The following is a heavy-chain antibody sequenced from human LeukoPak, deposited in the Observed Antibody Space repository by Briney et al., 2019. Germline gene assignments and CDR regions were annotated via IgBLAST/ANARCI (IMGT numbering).Heavy chain of an antibody. V-gene: IGHV4-30-4*01. Sequence: PSQTLSLTCTVSGGSISSGDYYWSWIRQPPGKGLEWIGYIYYSGSTYYNPSLKSRVTISVDTSKNQFSLKLSSVTAADTAVYYCACSYYYDSSGYYYFDYWGQVTLVTVSS. CDR1: GGSISSGDYY. J-gene: IGHJ4*02. CDR2: IYYSGST. CDR3: ACSYYYDSSGYYYFDY. D-gene: IGHD3-22*01.